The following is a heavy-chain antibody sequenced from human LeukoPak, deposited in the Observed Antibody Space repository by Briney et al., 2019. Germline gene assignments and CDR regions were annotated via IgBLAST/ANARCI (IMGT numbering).Heavy chain of an antibody. V-gene: IGHV1-8*01. CDR2: VNPNSGNT. J-gene: IGHJ5*02. D-gene: IGHD2-15*01. CDR1: GYTFTSYD. CDR3: ARGNFYCSGGSCYRGPYNWFDP. Sequence: ASVKVSCRASGYTFTSYDINWVRQATGQGLEWMGWVNPNSGNTGYAQKFQGRVTMTRNTSISTAYMELSSLRSEDTAVYYCARGNFYCSGGSCYRGPYNWFDPWGQGTLVTVSS.